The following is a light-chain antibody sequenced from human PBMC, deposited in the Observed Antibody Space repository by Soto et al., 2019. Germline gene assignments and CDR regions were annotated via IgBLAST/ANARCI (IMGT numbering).Light chain of an antibody. CDR2: GVS. CDR1: QSISSS. V-gene: IGKV3-11*01. CDR3: QHHSNWFSWS. Sequence: ESVLTQSPVTVSLPPGERLTLSCRASQSISSSLAWYQHKPGQAPRLLIYGVSNRATGIPARFSGSGSGTDFTLTISSLEPEDFAVYFCQHHSNWFSWSFGQGTKVDIK. J-gene: IGKJ1*01.